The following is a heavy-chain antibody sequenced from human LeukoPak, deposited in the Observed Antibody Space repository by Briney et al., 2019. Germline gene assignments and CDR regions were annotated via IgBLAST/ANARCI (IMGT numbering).Heavy chain of an antibody. J-gene: IGHJ6*02. V-gene: IGHV3-11*01. CDR3: ARHDTAMATDYGMDV. Sequence: GGSLRLSCAASGFVFSNYWMSWVRQATGKGLEWVSYISSRGSTIYYADSVKGRFTISRDNAKNSLYLQMNSLRAEDTAVYYCARHDTAMATDYGMDVWGQGTTVTVSS. D-gene: IGHD5-18*01. CDR2: ISSRGSTI. CDR1: GFVFSNYW.